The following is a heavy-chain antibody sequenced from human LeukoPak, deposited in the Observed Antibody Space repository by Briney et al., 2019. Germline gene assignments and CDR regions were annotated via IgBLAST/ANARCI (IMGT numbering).Heavy chain of an antibody. D-gene: IGHD6-13*01. CDR3: AREGIAAELGPDAFDI. J-gene: IGHJ3*02. CDR1: GGSISSYY. CDR2: IYYSGST. Sequence: SETLSLTCTVSGGSISSYYWSWIRQPPGKGLEWIGYIYYSGSTNYNPSLKSRVTISVDTSKNQFSLKLSSVTAADTAVYYCAREGIAAELGPDAFDIWGQGTMVTVSS. V-gene: IGHV4-59*01.